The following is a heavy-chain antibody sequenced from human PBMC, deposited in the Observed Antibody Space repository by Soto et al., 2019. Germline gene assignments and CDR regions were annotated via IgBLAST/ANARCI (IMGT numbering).Heavy chain of an antibody. V-gene: IGHV4-4*02. J-gene: IGHJ6*02. CDR2: IYHSGST. Sequence: PSETLSLTCAVSGGSISSSNWWSWVRQPPGKGLEWIGEIYHSGSTNYNPSLKSRVTISVDKSKNQFSLKLSSVTAADTAVYYCARRGGYCISTSCYRYYYGMDVWGQGTTVTVS. CDR1: GGSISSSNW. CDR3: ARRGGYCISTSCYRYYYGMDV. D-gene: IGHD2-2*02.